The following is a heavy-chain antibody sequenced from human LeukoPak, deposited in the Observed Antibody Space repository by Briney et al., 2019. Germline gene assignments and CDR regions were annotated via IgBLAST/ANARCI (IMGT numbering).Heavy chain of an antibody. V-gene: IGHV4-39*07. CDR1: GGSISSSSYY. Sequence: SETLSLTCTVSGGSISSSSYYWGWIRQPPGKGLEWIGRIYYSGSTYYNPSLKSRVTISVDTSKNQFSLKLSSVTAADTAVYYRARGGFGTSPWSGYYYMDVWGKGTTVTVSS. J-gene: IGHJ6*03. CDR2: IYYSGST. D-gene: IGHD3/OR15-3a*01. CDR3: ARGGFGTSPWSGYYYMDV.